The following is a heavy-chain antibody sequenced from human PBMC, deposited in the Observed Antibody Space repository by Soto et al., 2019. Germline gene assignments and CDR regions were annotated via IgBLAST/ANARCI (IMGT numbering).Heavy chain of an antibody. Sequence: PGGSLRLSCAASGFTFSSYSMNWVRQAPGKGLEWVSSISSSSSYIYYADSVKGRFTISRDNAKNALYLQMNSLRAEDTAVYYCAREDYGGNSEAFDIWGQGTMVTVSS. CDR2: ISSSSSYI. D-gene: IGHD4-17*01. V-gene: IGHV3-21*01. CDR1: GFTFSSYS. CDR3: AREDYGGNSEAFDI. J-gene: IGHJ3*02.